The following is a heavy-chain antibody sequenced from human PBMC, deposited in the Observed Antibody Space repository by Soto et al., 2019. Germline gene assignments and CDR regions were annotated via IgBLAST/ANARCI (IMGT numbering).Heavy chain of an antibody. CDR1: GFTFSDYY. J-gene: IGHJ5*02. Sequence: QVQLVESGGGLVKPGGSLRLSCAVSGFTFSDYYMSWVRQAPGKGLEWVSYISSSGSNIYYADSVKGRFTISRDNAKKILYLQMNRLRAEDTAVYYCATDHKDIEVVKVIMEYDWFDPWGQGTLVTVSS. D-gene: IGHD2-2*01. CDR3: ATDHKDIEVVKVIMEYDWFDP. V-gene: IGHV3-11*01. CDR2: ISSSGSNI.